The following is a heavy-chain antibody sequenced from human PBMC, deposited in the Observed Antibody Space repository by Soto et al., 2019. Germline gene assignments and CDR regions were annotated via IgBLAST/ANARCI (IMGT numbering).Heavy chain of an antibody. V-gene: IGHV3-7*01. CDR2: IKPDGSDK. CDR1: GFTFRNYW. J-gene: IGHJ4*02. CDR3: ARENYFDY. Sequence: GGSLRLSCAASGFTFRNYWMGWVRQTPDKGLEWVANIKPDGSDKYYVDPVKGRFTISRDNAKNSLYLQMNSLRAEDTAVYYCARENYFDYWGQGTLVTVSS.